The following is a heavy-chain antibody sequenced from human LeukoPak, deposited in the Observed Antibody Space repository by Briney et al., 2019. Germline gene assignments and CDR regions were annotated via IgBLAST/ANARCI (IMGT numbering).Heavy chain of an antibody. D-gene: IGHD3-22*01. CDR3: AYYDSSGYYYGRLRY. V-gene: IGHV3-23*01. J-gene: IGHJ4*02. CDR2: INAGGDNT. CDR1: GFTFSSHA. Sequence: GGSLRLSCAASGFTFSSHAMTWVRQTPGKGLEWVSNINAGGDNTLYADSVKGRFIISRDNSKSTLYLQMNSLRAEDTAAYFCAYYDSSGYYYGRLRYWGQGTPVTVSS.